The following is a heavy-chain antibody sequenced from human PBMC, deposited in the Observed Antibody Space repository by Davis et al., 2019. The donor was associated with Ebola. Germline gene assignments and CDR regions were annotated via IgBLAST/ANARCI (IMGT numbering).Heavy chain of an antibody. Sequence: GESLKISCTGSGYNFTSYWIGWVRQMPGKGLEWMGSIYPGDSDTRYSPSFQGQVTISADKSISTAYLQWSSLKASDTAMYYCARGLYCSGGSCYSVDYWGQGTLVTVSS. V-gene: IGHV5-51*01. CDR1: GYNFTSYW. D-gene: IGHD2-15*01. J-gene: IGHJ4*02. CDR2: IYPGDSDT. CDR3: ARGLYCSGGSCYSVDY.